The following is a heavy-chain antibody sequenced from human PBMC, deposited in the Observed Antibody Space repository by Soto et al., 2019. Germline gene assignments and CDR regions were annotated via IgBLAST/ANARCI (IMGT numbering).Heavy chain of an antibody. D-gene: IGHD2-15*01. CDR1: GFTFYNYA. Sequence: GGSLRLSCATSGFTFYNYAMNWVRQAPGKGLEWVSEISGNGGSTYYADSVKGRFTISRDNSKNTLYLQMNSLRAEDTAVYYCARDPHCSGGSCYKGYFDYWGQGTLVTVSS. V-gene: IGHV3-23*01. J-gene: IGHJ4*02. CDR2: ISGNGGST. CDR3: ARDPHCSGGSCYKGYFDY.